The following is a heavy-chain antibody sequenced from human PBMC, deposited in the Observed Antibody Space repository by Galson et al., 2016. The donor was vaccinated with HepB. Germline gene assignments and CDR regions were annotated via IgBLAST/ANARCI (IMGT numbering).Heavy chain of an antibody. Sequence: QSGAEVKKPGESLTISCKGSGYTFTSYCIGWVRQMPGKGLEWVAIICPGDPHTRYSPSYQGRVTISADKSINTAYLQRISLQTSDTAMYYCTKNWRGDFPDPPDSWGQGTLVIVSS. V-gene: IGHV5-51*01. CDR2: ICPGDPHT. CDR1: GYTFTSYC. D-gene: IGHD7-27*01. J-gene: IGHJ4*02. CDR3: TKNWRGDFPDPPDS.